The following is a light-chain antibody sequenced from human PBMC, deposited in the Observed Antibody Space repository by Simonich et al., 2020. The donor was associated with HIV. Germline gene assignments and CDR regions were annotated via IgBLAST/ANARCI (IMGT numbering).Light chain of an antibody. CDR3: ETWDINTRV. V-gene: IGLV4-60*03. CDR2: LEGSGYD. Sequence: QLVLTQSPSASASLGASVKLTCTLSRGHSSYAIAWHQQQPGKAPRYLMKLEGSGYDNKGGGVPALFSGSSSGADRYLTISNLQSEDEADYYCETWDINTRVFGGGTKLTVL. CDR1: RGHSSYA. J-gene: IGLJ3*02.